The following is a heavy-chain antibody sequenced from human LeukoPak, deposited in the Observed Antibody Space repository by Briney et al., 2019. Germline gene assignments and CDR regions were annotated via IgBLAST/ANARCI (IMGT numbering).Heavy chain of an antibody. V-gene: IGHV4-34*01. CDR2: IYYSGST. CDR3: ARYGDYDWYFDY. Sequence: PSETLSLTCSVHDESFSGYYWSWIRQPPGKGLEWLGSIYYSGSTYYNPSLKSRVTISVDTSKNQFSLKLSSVTAADTAVYYCARYGDYDWYFDYWGQGTLVTVSS. J-gene: IGHJ4*02. D-gene: IGHD4-17*01. CDR1: DESFSGYY.